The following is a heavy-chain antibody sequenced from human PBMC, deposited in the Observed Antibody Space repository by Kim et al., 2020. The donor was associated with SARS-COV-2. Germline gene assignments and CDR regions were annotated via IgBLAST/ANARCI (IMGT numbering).Heavy chain of an antibody. CDR1: GYTFTSYG. J-gene: IGHJ4*02. CDR2: ISAYNGNT. D-gene: IGHD5-12*01. CDR3: ARDLKEGRGYSGYDSARTAFDY. Sequence: ASVKVSCKASGYTFTSYGISWVRQAPGQGLEWMGWISAYNGNTNYAQKLQGRVTMTTDTSTSTAYMELRSLRSDDTAMYYCARDLKEGRGYSGYDSARTAFDYWGQGTLVTVSS. V-gene: IGHV1-18*01.